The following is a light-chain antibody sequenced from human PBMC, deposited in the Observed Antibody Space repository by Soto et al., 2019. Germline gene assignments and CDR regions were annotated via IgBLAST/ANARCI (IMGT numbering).Light chain of an antibody. CDR2: KAS. CDR3: QHYNSYSEA. Sequence: DIQMTQSPSTLSASEGDRVTITCRASQSISSWLAWYQQKPGKAPKLLIYKASSLKSGVPSRFSGSGSGTEFTLTISSLQPDHFATYYCQHYNSYSEAFGQGTKVDIK. CDR1: QSISSW. V-gene: IGKV1-5*03. J-gene: IGKJ1*01.